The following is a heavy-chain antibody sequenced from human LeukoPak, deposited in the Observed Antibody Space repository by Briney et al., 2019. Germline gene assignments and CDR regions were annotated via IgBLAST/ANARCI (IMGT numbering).Heavy chain of an antibody. CDR1: GFTFRNYW. V-gene: IGHV3-7*03. CDR2: IKQDGSDR. D-gene: IGHD6-19*01. Sequence: GGSLRLSCAASGFTFRNYWMSWVRQAPGTGLEWVANIKQDGSDRNYVTSVRGRFTISRDNAESSLYLQMNSLRVEGTAVYYCVRNLAVAGTCFDSWGQGTLVTVSS. CDR3: VRNLAVAGTCFDS. J-gene: IGHJ4*02.